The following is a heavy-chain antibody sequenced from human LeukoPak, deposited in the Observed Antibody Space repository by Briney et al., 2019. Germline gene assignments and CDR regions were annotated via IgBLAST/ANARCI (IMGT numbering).Heavy chain of an antibody. V-gene: IGHV5-51*01. Sequence: GESLKICCKGSGYSFTSYWIGWVRQMPGKGLEWMGIIYLGDSDTRYSPSFQGQVTISADKPIRTAYLQWSSLKASDTAMYYCARLRSGYTSDALDIWGQGTMVTVSS. CDR1: GYSFTSYW. CDR3: ARLRSGYTSDALDI. D-gene: IGHD3-3*01. CDR2: IYLGDSDT. J-gene: IGHJ3*02.